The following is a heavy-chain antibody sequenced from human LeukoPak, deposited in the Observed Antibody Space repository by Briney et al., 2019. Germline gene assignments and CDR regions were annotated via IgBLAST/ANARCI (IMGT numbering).Heavy chain of an antibody. CDR3: ARVMSGSGSKYFDY. D-gene: IGHD3-10*01. CDR2: ISSTGETS. CDR1: GFTFSSFP. V-gene: IGHV3-64*01. J-gene: IGHJ4*02. Sequence: GGSLRLSCAASGFTFSSFPMQWVRQVPGKGLEYVTAISSTGETSYYASSVKDRFTISRDNSKNTLHLQMGSLRAEDTAVYYCARVMSGSGSKYFDYWGQGTLVTVSS.